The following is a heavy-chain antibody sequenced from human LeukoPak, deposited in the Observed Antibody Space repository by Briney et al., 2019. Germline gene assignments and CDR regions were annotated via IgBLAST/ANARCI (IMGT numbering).Heavy chain of an antibody. J-gene: IGHJ6*03. Sequence: PSETLSLTCTVSGGSISSGGYYWTWIRQPVGKGLEWIGRIYASGSTNYNPSLKSRLTISVDTSKNQFSLNLSSVTAADTAVYYCARSYSSSSVVSYYYYYMDVWGKGTTVTVSS. CDR1: GGSISSGGYY. CDR3: ARSYSSSSVVSYYYYYMDV. D-gene: IGHD6-13*01. CDR2: IYASGST. V-gene: IGHV4-61*02.